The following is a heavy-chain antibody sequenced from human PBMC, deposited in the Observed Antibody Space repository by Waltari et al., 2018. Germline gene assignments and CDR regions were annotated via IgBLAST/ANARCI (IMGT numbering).Heavy chain of an antibody. D-gene: IGHD4-17*01. J-gene: IGHJ6*02. Sequence: EVQLVESGGGLVQPGGSLRLSCAASGFTFSSYWMHWVRKAPGKGLVWVSRINSDGSSTSYADSVKGRFTISRDNAKNTLYLQMNSLRAEDTAVYYCARDQVADGDSYGMDVWGQGTTVTVSS. V-gene: IGHV3-74*01. CDR3: ARDQVADGDSYGMDV. CDR1: GFTFSSYW. CDR2: INSDGSST.